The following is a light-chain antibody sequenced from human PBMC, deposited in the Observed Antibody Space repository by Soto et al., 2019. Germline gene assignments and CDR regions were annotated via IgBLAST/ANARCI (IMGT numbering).Light chain of an antibody. Sequence: QSVLTQPPSASGTPGQGVPISCSGITSNIGSNTVNWYQQLPGTAPKLLIYNNNQRPSGVPDRFSGSKSGTSASLAIGGLQSEDEADYYCAAWEDSLNGYVFGTGTKLTVL. V-gene: IGLV1-44*01. CDR2: NNN. CDR1: TSNIGSNT. J-gene: IGLJ1*01. CDR3: AAWEDSLNGYV.